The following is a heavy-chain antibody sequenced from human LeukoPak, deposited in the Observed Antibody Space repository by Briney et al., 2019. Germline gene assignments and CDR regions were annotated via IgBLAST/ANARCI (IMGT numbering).Heavy chain of an antibody. Sequence: GGSLRLSCTASGFTFRSYSMNWVRQAPGKGLEWVSYISSSSSTIYYADSVRGRFTISRDNAKNSLYLQMNNLRVEDTAVYYCARDPDDYWGQGTLVTVSS. J-gene: IGHJ4*02. CDR1: GFTFRSYS. CDR3: ARDPDDY. V-gene: IGHV3-48*01. CDR2: ISSSSSTI.